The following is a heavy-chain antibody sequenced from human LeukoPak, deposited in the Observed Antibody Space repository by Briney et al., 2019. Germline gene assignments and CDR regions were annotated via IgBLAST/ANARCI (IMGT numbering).Heavy chain of an antibody. D-gene: IGHD2-2*01. CDR2: IKQDGSET. V-gene: IGHV3-7*01. Sequence: GSLRLSCAASGFAFSNYWMNWVRHAPGKGLEWVANIKQDGSETYYVDSVKGRFTISRDNAKNSLYLQMNSLRAEDTALYYCCSTNSFSYWGQGTLVTVSS. CDR1: GFAFSNYW. CDR3: CSTNSFSY. J-gene: IGHJ4*02.